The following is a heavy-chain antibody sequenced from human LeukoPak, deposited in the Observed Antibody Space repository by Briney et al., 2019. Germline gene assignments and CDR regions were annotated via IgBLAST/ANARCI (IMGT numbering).Heavy chain of an antibody. CDR2: INHSGST. D-gene: IGHD2-2*01. J-gene: IGHJ5*02. Sequence: SETLSLTCAVYGGSFSGYYWSWIRQPPGKGLEWIGEINHSGSTNYNPSLKSRVTISVDTSKNQFSLKLSSVTAADTAVYYCARSIGYCSSTSCPPGYWFDPWGQGTLVTVSS. CDR3: ARSIGYCSSTSCPPGYWFDP. CDR1: GGSFSGYY. V-gene: IGHV4-34*01.